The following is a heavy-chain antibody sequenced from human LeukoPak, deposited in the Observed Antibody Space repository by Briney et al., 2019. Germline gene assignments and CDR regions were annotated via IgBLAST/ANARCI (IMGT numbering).Heavy chain of an antibody. Sequence: GASVKVSCKASGYTFTGYYMHWVRQAPGQGLEWMGWINPNSGGTNYAQKFQGRVTMTRDTSISTAYMELSRLRSDDTAVYYCARGKQWLALYYFDYWGQGTLVTVSS. CDR3: ARGKQWLALYYFDY. CDR2: INPNSGGT. J-gene: IGHJ4*02. CDR1: GYTFTGYY. D-gene: IGHD6-19*01. V-gene: IGHV1-2*02.